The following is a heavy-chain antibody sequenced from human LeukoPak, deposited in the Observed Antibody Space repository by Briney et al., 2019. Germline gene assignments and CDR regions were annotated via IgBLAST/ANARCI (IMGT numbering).Heavy chain of an antibody. CDR3: ARDGGAYCSGGSCYPANGAFDI. CDR1: GYTFTSYG. V-gene: IGHV1-18*01. CDR2: ISAYNGNT. Sequence: GASVKVSCKASGYTFTSYGISWVRQAPGQGLEWMGWISAYNGNTNYAQKLQGRVTMTTDTSTSTAYMELRSLRPDDTAVYYCARDGGAYCSGGSCYPANGAFDIWGQGTMVTVSS. J-gene: IGHJ3*02. D-gene: IGHD2-15*01.